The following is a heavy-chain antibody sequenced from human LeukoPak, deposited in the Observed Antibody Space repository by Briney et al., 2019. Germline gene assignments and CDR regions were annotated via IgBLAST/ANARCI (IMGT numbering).Heavy chain of an antibody. CDR2: IYYHENT. J-gene: IGHJ4*02. D-gene: IGHD3-22*01. V-gene: IGHV4-39*07. CDR3: ASDSFYDSGGYFYY. Sequence: SETLSLTCTVSGGSISSSSDYWGWIRQAPGKGLEWIGSIYYHENTYYNSSLKSRVTISVDTSKNQLSLKLTSVTAADTAVYYCASDSFYDSGGYFYYWGQGTLVTVSS. CDR1: GGSISSSSDY.